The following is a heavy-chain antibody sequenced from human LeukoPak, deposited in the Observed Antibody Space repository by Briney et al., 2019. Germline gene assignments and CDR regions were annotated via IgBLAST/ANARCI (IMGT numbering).Heavy chain of an antibody. CDR2: INPSGGST. CDR3: ARGTYDSSGYYVWFDP. J-gene: IGHJ5*02. CDR1: GYTFTSYY. Sequence: ASVKVSCKASGYTFTSYYMHWVRQAPGQGLEWMGIINPSGGSTSYAQKFQGRVTMTRDTSTSTVYMELSSLGSEDTAVYYCARGTYDSSGYYVWFDPWGQGTLVTVSS. V-gene: IGHV1-46*01. D-gene: IGHD3-22*01.